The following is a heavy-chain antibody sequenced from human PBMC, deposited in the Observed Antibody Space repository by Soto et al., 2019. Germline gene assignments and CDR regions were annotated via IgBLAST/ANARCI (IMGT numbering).Heavy chain of an antibody. Sequence: SETLSLTCTVSGGSVSSGSYYWSWIRQPPGKGLEWIGYIYYSGSTNYNPSLKSRVTISVDTSKNQFSLKLSSVTAADTAVYYCARELGVAYYYYYGMDVWGQGTTVTVSS. D-gene: IGHD3-3*01. CDR2: IYYSGST. CDR3: ARELGVAYYYYYGMDV. V-gene: IGHV4-61*01. J-gene: IGHJ6*02. CDR1: GGSVSSGSYY.